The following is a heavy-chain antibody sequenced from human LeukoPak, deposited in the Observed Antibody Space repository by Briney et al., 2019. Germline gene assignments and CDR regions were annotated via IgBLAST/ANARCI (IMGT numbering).Heavy chain of an antibody. CDR2: ISSSGRTT. V-gene: IGHV3-48*03. CDR1: GFTFSSYE. D-gene: IGHD6-19*01. Sequence: PGGSLRLSCAASGFTFSSYEMNWVRQAPGKGLEWASYISSSGRTTHYADSVKGRFTISRDNSKNTVNLQMNSLRAEDTALYYCAGGQMFTSGGFDDWGQGTLVTVSS. J-gene: IGHJ4*02. CDR3: AGGQMFTSGGFDD.